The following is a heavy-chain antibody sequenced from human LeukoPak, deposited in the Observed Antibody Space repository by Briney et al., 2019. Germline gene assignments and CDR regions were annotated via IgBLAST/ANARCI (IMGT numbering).Heavy chain of an antibody. D-gene: IGHD3-16*02. V-gene: IGHV1-69*13. J-gene: IGHJ4*02. CDR1: GGTFSSYA. CDR3: VTARSFGY. Sequence: ASVKVSCKASGGTFSSYAISWVRQAPGQGLEWMGGIIPIFGTANCAQEFQGRVTITADESTSTAYMELSSLRSEDTAVYYCVTARSFGYWGQGTLVTVSS. CDR2: IIPIFGTA.